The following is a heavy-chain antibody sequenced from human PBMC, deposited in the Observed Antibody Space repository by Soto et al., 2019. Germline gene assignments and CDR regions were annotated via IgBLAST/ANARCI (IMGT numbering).Heavy chain of an antibody. CDR2: LNTYNGNT. CDR1: GYTFTNYG. V-gene: IGHV1-18*01. D-gene: IGHD3-3*01. Sequence: QIQLVQSEGEVKKPGASVKVSCKTSGYTFTNYGVTWVRQAPGQGLEWMGWLNTYNGNTKYAQRFQGRVTMTPDTSASTAYVELRSLRSDDTAIYYCARDGDPGYSFWSGPLGGGRFDPWGQGTLVTVSS. CDR3: ARDGDPGYSFWSGPLGGGRFDP. J-gene: IGHJ5*02.